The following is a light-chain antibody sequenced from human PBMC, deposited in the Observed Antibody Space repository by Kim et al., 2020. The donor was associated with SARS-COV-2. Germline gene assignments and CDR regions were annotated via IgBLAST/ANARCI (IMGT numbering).Light chain of an antibody. V-gene: IGLV3-19*01. J-gene: IGLJ3*02. CDR1: SLRNYY. CDR2: GRN. CDR3: NSRDSSGNHLV. Sequence: SSELTQDPAVSVALGQTVRITCQGDSLRNYYASWYQQKPRQAPVVVIYGRNDRPSGIPDRFSGSNSGNTASLTITVAQAEDEANYYCNSRDSSGNHLVFG.